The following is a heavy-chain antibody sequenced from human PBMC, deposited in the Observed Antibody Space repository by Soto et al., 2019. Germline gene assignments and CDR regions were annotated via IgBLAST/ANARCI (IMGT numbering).Heavy chain of an antibody. J-gene: IGHJ6*02. V-gene: IGHV4-34*01. CDR2: VNHRGDT. CDR3: ARTGGMDV. Sequence: QVQLQQWGAGLLKPSETLSLTCAVYGGSFSDHYWGWLRQTPVKGLEWIGEVNHRGDTKYNPSPESRVTRSADTSTSQFSLKLNSVTAADTAVYYCARTGGMDVWGQGATVTVSS. CDR1: GGSFSDHY.